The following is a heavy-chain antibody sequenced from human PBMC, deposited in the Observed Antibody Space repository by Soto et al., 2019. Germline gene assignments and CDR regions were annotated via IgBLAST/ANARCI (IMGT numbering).Heavy chain of an antibody. Sequence: LSQTLSLTCAVSGDSVSSNNIAWNWLRQSPWRGLEWLGRTYYRSKWYNEYAVSVRSRITINLDTSKNQFSLQLKSVTPEDTAVYYCERGRGSTFDYWGQGAQVTVSS. J-gene: IGHJ4*02. V-gene: IGHV6-1*01. CDR2: TYYRSKWYN. CDR3: ERGRGSTFDY. CDR1: GDSVSSNNIA. D-gene: IGHD3-10*01.